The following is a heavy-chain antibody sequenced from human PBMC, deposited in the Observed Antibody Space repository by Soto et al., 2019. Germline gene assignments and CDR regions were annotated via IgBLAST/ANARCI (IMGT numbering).Heavy chain of an antibody. V-gene: IGHV3-33*01. CDR3: ARDRGVFGRNLNWFDP. Sequence: QVQLVESGGGVVQPGRSLRLSCAASGFTFSSYGMHWVRQAPGKGLEGVAVIWYDGSNKYYADSVKGRFTISRDNSKNTLYLQMNSLRAEDTAVYYCARDRGVFGRNLNWFDPWGQGTLVTVSS. CDR2: IWYDGSNK. D-gene: IGHD1-26*01. J-gene: IGHJ5*02. CDR1: GFTFSSYG.